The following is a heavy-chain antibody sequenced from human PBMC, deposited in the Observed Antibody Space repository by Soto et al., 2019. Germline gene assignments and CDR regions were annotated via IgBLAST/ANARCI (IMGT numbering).Heavy chain of an antibody. D-gene: IGHD2-15*01. CDR3: ASVCSGGSCYGWFWFDP. CDR2: IIPIFGTA. CDR1: GGTFSSYA. J-gene: IGHJ5*02. Sequence: QVQLVQSGAEVKKPGSSVKVSCKASGGTFSSYAISWVRQAPGQGLEWMGGIIPIFGTANYAQKFQGRVTITEDESTSTAYMELSSLRSEDTAVYYCASVCSGGSCYGWFWFDPWGQGTLVTVSS. V-gene: IGHV1-69*01.